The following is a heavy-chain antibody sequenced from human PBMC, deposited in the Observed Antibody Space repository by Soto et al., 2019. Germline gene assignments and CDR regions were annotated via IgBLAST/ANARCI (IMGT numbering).Heavy chain of an antibody. CDR2: ISGSGGST. J-gene: IGHJ3*02. CDR3: AKDNRGYCSSTSCPGDAFDI. Sequence: EVQLLESGGGLVQPGGSLRLSCAASGFTFSSYAMSWVRQAPGKGLEWVSAISGSGGSTYYADSVKGRFTISRDNSKNTRYLQMNSLRAEDTAVYYCAKDNRGYCSSTSCPGDAFDIWGQGTMVTVSS. V-gene: IGHV3-23*01. D-gene: IGHD2-2*01. CDR1: GFTFSSYA.